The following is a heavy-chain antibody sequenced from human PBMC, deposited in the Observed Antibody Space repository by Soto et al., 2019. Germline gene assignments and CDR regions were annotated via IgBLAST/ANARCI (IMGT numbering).Heavy chain of an antibody. CDR1: GFTFTDSL. CDR3: ATPTTTVTFYWYFDL. D-gene: IGHD4-17*01. J-gene: IGHJ2*01. CDR2: TSTDGSVT. V-gene: IGHV3-74*01. Sequence: GGSLRLSCAASGFTFTDSLMHWVRQTPGNGLVWVSRTSTDGSVTVYADAVKGRFTVSRDNAKSTLYLQMNSLRAEDTAVYYCATPTTTVTFYWYFDLWGRGTLVTVSS.